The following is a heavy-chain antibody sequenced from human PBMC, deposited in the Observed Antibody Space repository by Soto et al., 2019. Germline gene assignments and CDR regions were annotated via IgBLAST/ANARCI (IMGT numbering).Heavy chain of an antibody. D-gene: IGHD2-2*01. CDR1: GYTFTGYY. J-gene: IGHJ6*02. CDR3: ARLPTFYCSSTSCLNYGMDV. V-gene: IGHV1-2*04. Sequence: ASVKVSCKASGYTFTGYYMHWVRQAPGQGLEWMGWINPNSGGTNYAQKFQGWVTMTRDTSISTAYTELSRLRSDDTAVYYCARLPTFYCSSTSCLNYGMDVWGQGTTVTVSS. CDR2: INPNSGGT.